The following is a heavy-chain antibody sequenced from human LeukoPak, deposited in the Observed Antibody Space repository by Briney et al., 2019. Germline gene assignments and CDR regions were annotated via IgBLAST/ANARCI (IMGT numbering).Heavy chain of an antibody. CDR3: AKRLRDGYNSPIDF. CDR2: ISRSRTYV. J-gene: IGHJ4*02. Sequence: GSLRLSCAASGFTFSNYNMNWVRQAPGKGLEWVSSISRSRTYVYYADSVKGRFTISRNNAKNSLYLQMNSLRAEDTAVYYCAKRLRDGYNSPIDFWGQGTLVTVSS. V-gene: IGHV3-21*04. CDR1: GFTFSNYN. D-gene: IGHD5-24*01.